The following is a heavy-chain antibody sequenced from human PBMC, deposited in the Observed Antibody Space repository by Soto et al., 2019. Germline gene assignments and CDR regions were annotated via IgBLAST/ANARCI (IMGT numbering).Heavy chain of an antibody. V-gene: IGHV4-34*01. CDR2: INHRGSA. CDR3: ARNYCSGRTCYLFFDY. D-gene: IGHD2-15*01. CDR1: GGSFSGYY. Sequence: SETLSLTCAVYGGSFSGYYWSWIRQPPGKGLEWIGEINHRGSANYNPSLQSRVTISVDTSKNQFSLKVSSVTAADTAVYYCARNYCSGRTCYLFFDYWGQGALVTVSS. J-gene: IGHJ4*02.